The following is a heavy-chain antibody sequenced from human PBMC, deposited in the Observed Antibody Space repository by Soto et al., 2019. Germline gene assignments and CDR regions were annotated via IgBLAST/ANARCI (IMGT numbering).Heavy chain of an antibody. CDR2: IIPFLGVT. V-gene: IGHV1-69*08. D-gene: IGHD3-3*01. J-gene: IGHJ4*02. CDR3: ARDLESSVSTGSFGGF. Sequence: QVQLVQSGAEVKKPGSSVKVSCKSSGGTYSPYTINWVRRAPAQGLEWMGRIIPFLGVTNYGLKFQARVTITADKATNTAYMELRGLRFEDTAVHNCARDLESSVSTGSFGGFWGRGTLVTVSS. CDR1: GGTYSPYT.